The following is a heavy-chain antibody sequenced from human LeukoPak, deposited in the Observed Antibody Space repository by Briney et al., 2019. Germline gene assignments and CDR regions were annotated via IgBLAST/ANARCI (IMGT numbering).Heavy chain of an antibody. V-gene: IGHV1-69*05. D-gene: IGHD1-1*01. CDR1: GYTFTSYG. J-gene: IGHJ5*02. CDR2: IIPIFGTA. CDR3: ARGSTGWDWFDP. Sequence: ASVKVSCKASGYTFTSYGLSWVRQAPGQGLEWMGGIIPIFGTANYAQKFQGRVTITTDESTSTAYMELSSLRSEDTAVYYCARGSTGWDWFDPWGQGTLVTVSS.